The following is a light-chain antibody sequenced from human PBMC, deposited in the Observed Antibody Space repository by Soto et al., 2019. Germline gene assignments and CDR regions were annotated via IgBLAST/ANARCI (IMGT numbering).Light chain of an antibody. V-gene: IGKV1-5*01. CDR3: QQYNTYS. Sequence: DIQLTQSPSTLSASIGDRVVITCRASQTIDRWLAWYQQRPGLAPRLLIYDASTLESGVPSRFSGSGSGTEFSLTISSLQPDDFATYYCQQYNTYSFGQGTKVEIK. J-gene: IGKJ1*01. CDR2: DAS. CDR1: QTIDRW.